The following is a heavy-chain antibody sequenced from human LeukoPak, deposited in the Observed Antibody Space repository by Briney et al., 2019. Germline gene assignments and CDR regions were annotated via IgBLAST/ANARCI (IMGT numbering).Heavy chain of an antibody. V-gene: IGHV3-21*04. Sequence: GGSLRLSCAASGFTFSSYSMNWVRQAPGKGLEWVSSISSSSSYIYYADSVKGRFTISRDNAKNSLYLQMNSLRAEDTAVYYCARGPGLEMASTKIGAFDIWGQGTMVTVSS. CDR1: GFTFSSYS. CDR2: ISSSSSYI. J-gene: IGHJ3*02. CDR3: ARGPGLEMASTKIGAFDI. D-gene: IGHD5-24*01.